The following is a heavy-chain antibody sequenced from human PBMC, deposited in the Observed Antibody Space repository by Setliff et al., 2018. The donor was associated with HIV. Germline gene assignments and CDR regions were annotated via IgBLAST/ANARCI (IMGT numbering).Heavy chain of an antibody. CDR2: IDPEDGER. J-gene: IGHJ3*02. V-gene: IGHV1-69-2*01. CDR3: ARDWAAAGAFDI. Sequence: ASVKVSCKASGYTFTDYFMHWVRQAPGKGLEWMGRIDPEDGERMFAEKFQGRVTIAADMSTDTAYMELSSLRSEDTAVYYCARDWAAAGAFDIGGQGTMVTVSS. D-gene: IGHD6-13*01. CDR1: GYTFTDYF.